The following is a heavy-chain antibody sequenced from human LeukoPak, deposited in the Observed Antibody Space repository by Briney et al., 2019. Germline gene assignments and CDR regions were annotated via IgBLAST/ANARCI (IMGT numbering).Heavy chain of an antibody. V-gene: IGHV3-7*01. CDR3: ARDAFSSGPDIDY. D-gene: IGHD6-19*01. J-gene: IGHJ4*02. CDR1: GFTFSSYW. Sequence: GGSLRLSCAVSGFTFSSYWMSWVRQAPGKGLEWVANIKQDGSEKYYVDSVKGRFTISRDNAKSSLYLQMNSLRAEDTAVYYCARDAFSSGPDIDYWGQGTLSPSPQ. CDR2: IKQDGSEK.